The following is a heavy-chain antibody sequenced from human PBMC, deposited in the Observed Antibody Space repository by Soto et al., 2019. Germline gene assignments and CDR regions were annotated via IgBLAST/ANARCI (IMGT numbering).Heavy chain of an antibody. CDR1: GYTFTSYG. Sequence: ASVKVSCKASGYTFTSYGISWVRQAPGQGLEWMGWINAGNGNTNYAQKFQGRVTITRDTSASTAYMELSSLRSEDTAVYYCARTIAAAGIYYYYGMDVWGQGTTVTVSS. CDR2: INAGNGNT. D-gene: IGHD6-13*01. CDR3: ARTIAAAGIYYYYGMDV. J-gene: IGHJ6*02. V-gene: IGHV1-18*01.